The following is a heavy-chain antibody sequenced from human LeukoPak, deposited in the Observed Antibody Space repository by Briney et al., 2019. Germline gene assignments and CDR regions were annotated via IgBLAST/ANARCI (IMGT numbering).Heavy chain of an antibody. CDR3: ARDIAYDSSGYYSPHFDY. CDR2: IYSGGST. Sequence: GGSLKLSCAASGFTVSSNYMSWVRQAPGKGLEWVSVIYSGGSTYYADSVKGRFTISRDNSKNTLYLQMNSLRAEDTAVYYCARDIAYDSSGYYSPHFDYWGQGTLVTVSS. D-gene: IGHD3-22*01. J-gene: IGHJ4*02. CDR1: GFTVSSNY. V-gene: IGHV3-53*01.